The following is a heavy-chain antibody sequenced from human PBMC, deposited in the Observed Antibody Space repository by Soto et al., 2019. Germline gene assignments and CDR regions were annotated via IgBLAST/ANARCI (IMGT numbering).Heavy chain of an antibody. D-gene: IGHD7-27*01. V-gene: IGHV3-23*01. CDR2: SRGSDGST. CDR3: VKGNWGDY. Sequence: EVQLLESGGGSVQPGGSLRLSCAASGFTFITYDMTWVRQAPGKGLEWVSVSRGSDGSTYYADSVKGRFTISRDNSKNTVYLQMNSLRAGDTAIYDGVKGNWGDYWAQGTLVTVSS. J-gene: IGHJ4*02. CDR1: GFTFITYD.